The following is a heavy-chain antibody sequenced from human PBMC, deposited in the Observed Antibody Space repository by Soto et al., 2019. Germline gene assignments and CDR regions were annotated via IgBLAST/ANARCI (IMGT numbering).Heavy chain of an antibody. Sequence: QVRLVQSGTVVTEPGASVKVSCKASGYTFSTYYISWVRQAPGQGLQWLGWISGFNGNTFSPQEVQDRVVMTMDTSTTAANMELTSLRAADTAVYYCARDDALSGRARAFDGWGQGTLVIVSS. D-gene: IGHD6-25*01. CDR3: ARDDALSGRARAFDG. V-gene: IGHV1-18*01. J-gene: IGHJ3*01. CDR2: ISGFNGNT. CDR1: GYTFSTYY.